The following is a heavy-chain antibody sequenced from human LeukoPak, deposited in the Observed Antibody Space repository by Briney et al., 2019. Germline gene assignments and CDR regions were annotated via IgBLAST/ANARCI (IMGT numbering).Heavy chain of an antibody. D-gene: IGHD3-22*01. J-gene: IGHJ3*02. CDR3: ARGNDSSGYYLPDAFDI. CDR1: GYTFTSYY. V-gene: IGHV1-46*01. CDR2: INPSGGST. Sequence: ASVKVSFKASGYTFTSYYMHWVRQAPGQGLEGMGIINPSGGSTSYAQKFQGRVTMTRDTSTSTVYMELSSLRSEDTAVYYCARGNDSSGYYLPDAFDIWGQGTMVTVSS.